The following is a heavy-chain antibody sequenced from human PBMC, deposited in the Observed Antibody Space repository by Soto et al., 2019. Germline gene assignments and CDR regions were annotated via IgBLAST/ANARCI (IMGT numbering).Heavy chain of an antibody. J-gene: IGHJ6*02. Sequence: ASETLSLTCAVYGGSFSDYSWSWIRQPPGKGLEWIGYIYDSGITYYNPSLKSRVTISVDTSKNQFSLRLTSVTAADTAVYYCARGKGVTVGMDVWGQGTTVTVSS. CDR3: ARGKGVTVGMDV. CDR1: GGSFSDYS. V-gene: IGHV4-34*01. CDR2: IYDSGIT. D-gene: IGHD2-21*02.